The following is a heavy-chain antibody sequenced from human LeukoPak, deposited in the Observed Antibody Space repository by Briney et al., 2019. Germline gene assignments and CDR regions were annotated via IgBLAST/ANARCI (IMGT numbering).Heavy chain of an antibody. CDR2: IREDGTEK. Sequence: GGSLRLSCTASGFTFSGAWMTWVRQAPGKGLEWVANIREDGTEKNYVDSVKGRFTISRDNAKNSLYLQMNSLRAEDTAVYYCARDPYSGSYGNYYYYFMDVWGKGTTVTISS. D-gene: IGHD1-26*01. CDR3: ARDPYSGSYGNYYYYFMDV. J-gene: IGHJ6*03. V-gene: IGHV3-7*01. CDR1: GFTFSGAW.